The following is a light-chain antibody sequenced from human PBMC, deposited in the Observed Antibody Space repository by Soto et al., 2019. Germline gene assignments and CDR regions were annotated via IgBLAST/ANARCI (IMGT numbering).Light chain of an antibody. J-gene: IGKJ5*01. CDR3: QQSYSTPIT. CDR2: AAS. Sequence: DIQMTQSPSSLSASVGDRVTITCRASQSIYNFLNWYQQKPGKAPELLIYAASSLQSGVSSRFSGSGSGTDFTLTISSLQPEDFATYYCQQSYSTPITFGQGTRLEIK. V-gene: IGKV1-39*01. CDR1: QSIYNF.